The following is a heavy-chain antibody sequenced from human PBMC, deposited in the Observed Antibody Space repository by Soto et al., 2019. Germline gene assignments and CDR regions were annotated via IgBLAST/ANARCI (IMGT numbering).Heavy chain of an antibody. CDR1: GGSISSYY. CDR2: IYYSGST. V-gene: IGHV4-59*08. D-gene: IGHD3-22*01. J-gene: IGHJ4*02. Sequence: QGQLQESGPGLVKPSETLSLTCTVSGGSISSYYWSWIRQPPGKGLEWIGYIYYSGSTNYNPSLKSRVTISVDTAKNPFCRKLSSVTAADAAVYCCARLRSYYDSSGYPTERYFDCWGQGTLVTVSS. CDR3: ARLRSYYDSSGYPTERYFDC.